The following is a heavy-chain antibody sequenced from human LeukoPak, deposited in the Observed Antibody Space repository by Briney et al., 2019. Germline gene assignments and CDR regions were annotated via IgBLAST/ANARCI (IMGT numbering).Heavy chain of an antibody. D-gene: IGHD3-9*01. Sequence: GGSLRLSCAASGFTFSSYGMHWVRQAPGKGLEWVAVISYDGSNKYYADSVKGRFTISRDNSKNTLYLQMNSLRAEDTAVYYCAKESGLRYFDWLPVHWGQGTLVNVS. V-gene: IGHV3-30*18. CDR2: ISYDGSNK. CDR1: GFTFSSYG. J-gene: IGHJ4*02. CDR3: AKESGLRYFDWLPVH.